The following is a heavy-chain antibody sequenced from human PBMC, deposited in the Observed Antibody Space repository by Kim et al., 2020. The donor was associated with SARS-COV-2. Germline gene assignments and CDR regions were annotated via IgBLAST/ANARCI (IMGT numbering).Heavy chain of an antibody. Sequence: GGSLRLSCAASGFTISNYGMHWVRQAPGKGLVWVADICNDGSITYYTDSVRGRFTISRDTSKNTLYLQMNSLRAEDTALYYCAREGGDGYTYVNYWGQGTLVTVSS. CDR3: AREGGDGYTYVNY. J-gene: IGHJ4*02. CDR1: GFTISNYG. CDR2: ICNDGSIT. V-gene: IGHV3-33*01. D-gene: IGHD3-16*01.